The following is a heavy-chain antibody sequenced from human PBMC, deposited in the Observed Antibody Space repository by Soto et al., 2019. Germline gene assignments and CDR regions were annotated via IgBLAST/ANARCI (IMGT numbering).Heavy chain of an antibody. V-gene: IGHV3-30-3*01. D-gene: IGHD1-26*01. J-gene: IGHJ3*02. Sequence: QVQLVESGGGVVQPGRSLRLSCAASGFTFSSYAMHWVRQAPGKGLEWVAVISYDGSNKYYADSVKGRFTISRDNSKNTLYLQMNSLRAEDTAVYYCARDGKQNDAFDIWGQGTMVTVSS. CDR1: GFTFSSYA. CDR3: ARDGKQNDAFDI. CDR2: ISYDGSNK.